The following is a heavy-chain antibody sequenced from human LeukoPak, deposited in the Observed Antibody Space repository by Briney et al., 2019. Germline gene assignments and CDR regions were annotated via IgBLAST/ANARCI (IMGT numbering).Heavy chain of an antibody. CDR3: ARVKSYYYDTSDKDAFDI. V-gene: IGHV1-46*01. D-gene: IGHD3-22*01. CDR2: INPRGGST. CDR1: GYTFTSHF. Sequence: ASVKVSYKASGYTFTSHFMHWVRQAPGQGLEWMGIINPRGGSTSYTQKFQGRVTMTRDTSTSTVYMELSSLRSEDTAVYYCARVKSYYYDTSDKDAFDIWGQGTMVTVPS. J-gene: IGHJ3*02.